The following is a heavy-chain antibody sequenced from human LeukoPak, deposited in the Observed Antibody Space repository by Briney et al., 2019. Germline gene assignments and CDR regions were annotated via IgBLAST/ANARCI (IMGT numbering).Heavy chain of an antibody. V-gene: IGHV3-21*01. CDR1: GFTFSSYN. CDR3: AREMRWVTEFDY. D-gene: IGHD2-21*02. Sequence: GGSLRLSCAASGFTFSSYNMNWVRQAPGKGLEWVSSIGSYIYYADSVKGRLTISRDNAKNSLYLQMSSLRAEDTAVYYCAREMRWVTEFDYWGQGTLVTVSS. CDR2: IGSYI. J-gene: IGHJ4*02.